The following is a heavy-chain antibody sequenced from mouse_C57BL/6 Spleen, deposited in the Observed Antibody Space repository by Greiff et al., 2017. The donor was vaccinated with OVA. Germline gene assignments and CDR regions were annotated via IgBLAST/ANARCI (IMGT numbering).Heavy chain of an antibody. J-gene: IGHJ2*01. Sequence: QVQLKQPGAELVRPGSSVKLSCKASGYTFTSYWMHWVKQRPIQGLEWIGNIDPSDSETHYNQKFKDKATLTVDKSSSTAYMQLSSLTSEDSAVYYGARRRYYGSSPYFDYWGKGTTLTVSS. CDR2: IDPSDSET. V-gene: IGHV1-52*01. CDR3: ARRRYYGSSPYFDY. D-gene: IGHD1-1*01. CDR1: GYTFTSYW.